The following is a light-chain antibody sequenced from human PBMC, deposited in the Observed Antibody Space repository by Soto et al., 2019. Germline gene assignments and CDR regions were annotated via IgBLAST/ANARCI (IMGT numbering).Light chain of an antibody. Sequence: DIQMTQSPSTLSASVGDRVTITCRASQSISSWLAWYQQKPGKAPKLLIYDASSLESGVPSRFSGSESGTEFTLTSRSLQPDDFATYYCQQYNSFPWTVGQGTKVEIK. V-gene: IGKV1-5*01. CDR1: QSISSW. J-gene: IGKJ1*01. CDR3: QQYNSFPWT. CDR2: DAS.